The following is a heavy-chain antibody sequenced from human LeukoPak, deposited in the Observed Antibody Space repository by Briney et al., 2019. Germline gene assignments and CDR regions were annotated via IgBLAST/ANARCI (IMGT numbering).Heavy chain of an antibody. J-gene: IGHJ4*02. CDR1: GFTFISYG. D-gene: IGHD5-18*01. CDR2: IRYDGSNK. CDR3: ARDRYGYGYYFDS. V-gene: IGHV3-30*02. Sequence: GRSLRLSCAASGFTFISYGMHWVRQAPGKGLEWVTFIRYDGSNKYYADSVKGRFIISRDNSKNTLYLQMNSLRAEDTAVYYCARDRYGYGYYFDSWGQGTLVTVSS.